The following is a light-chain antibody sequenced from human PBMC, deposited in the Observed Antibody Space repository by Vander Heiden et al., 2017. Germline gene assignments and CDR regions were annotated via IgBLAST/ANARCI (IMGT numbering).Light chain of an antibody. CDR3: QQYGTSPFT. Sequence: LPQSPVTLSLSPGGGATFSCRASQSVFRGSLAWYQQKPGQSPRLLIYDASNRATGIPDRFSGSGSGTDFILTISRLEPEDFAVYYCQQYGTSPFTFGPGTKVEIK. V-gene: IGKV3-20*01. CDR1: QSVFRGS. CDR2: DAS. J-gene: IGKJ3*01.